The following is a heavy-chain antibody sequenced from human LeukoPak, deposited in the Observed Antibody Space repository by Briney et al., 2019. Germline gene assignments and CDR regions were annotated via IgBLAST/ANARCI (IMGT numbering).Heavy chain of an antibody. D-gene: IGHD6-19*01. J-gene: IGHJ4*02. Sequence: ASVKVSCKASGYTFTGYYMHWVRQAPGQGLEWMGWINPNSGGTNYAQKFQGRVTITRDTSASTAYMELSSLRSEDTAVYYCARIIRDSSGWDYWGQGTLVTVSS. V-gene: IGHV1-2*02. CDR1: GYTFTGYY. CDR3: ARIIRDSSGWDY. CDR2: INPNSGGT.